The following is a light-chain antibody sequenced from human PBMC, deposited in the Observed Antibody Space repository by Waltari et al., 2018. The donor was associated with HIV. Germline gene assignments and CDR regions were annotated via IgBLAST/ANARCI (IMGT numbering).Light chain of an antibody. V-gene: IGLV3-25*03. CDR3: QSADSSGTSWV. Sequence: SFELTQPPSVSVSPGQTARIPCSGDALSEQHAYWYQQKPGQAPVLVIYKDTERPSGIPERFSGSSSGTTVTLTISGVQAEDEADYYCQSADSSGTSWVFGGGTKLTVL. J-gene: IGLJ3*02. CDR1: ALSEQH. CDR2: KDT.